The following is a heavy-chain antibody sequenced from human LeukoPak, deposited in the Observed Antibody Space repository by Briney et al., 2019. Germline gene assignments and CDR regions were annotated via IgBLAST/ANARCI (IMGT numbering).Heavy chain of an antibody. J-gene: IGHJ6*02. CDR2: ISAYNGNT. Sequence: GASVKVSCKASGYTFTSYGISWVRQAPGQGLEWMGWISAYNGNTNYAQKLQGRVTMTTDTSTSTAYMELRSLRSDDTAVYYCASFRAAAGFYYYYYGMDVWGQGTTVTVSS. CDR1: GYTFTSYG. V-gene: IGHV1-18*01. D-gene: IGHD6-13*01. CDR3: ASFRAAAGFYYYYYGMDV.